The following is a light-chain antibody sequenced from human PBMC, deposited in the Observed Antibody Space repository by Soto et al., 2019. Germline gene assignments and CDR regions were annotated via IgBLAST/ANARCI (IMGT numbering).Light chain of an antibody. J-gene: IGKJ2*01. CDR1: QTVSSSY. CDR2: DTF. Sequence: EIVLTQSPGTLSLSPGERVTLSCRASQTVSSSYFGWFQQRPGQAPRLLIYDTFYRATGIPDRFSASGSGTDFTLTISRLEPEDFAVYYCQHYSGPPYTFGQGTKLEI. V-gene: IGKV3-20*01. CDR3: QHYSGPPYT.